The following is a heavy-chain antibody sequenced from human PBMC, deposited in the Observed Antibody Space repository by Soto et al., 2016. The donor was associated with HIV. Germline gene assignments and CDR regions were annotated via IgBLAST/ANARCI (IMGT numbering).Heavy chain of an antibody. CDR2: MNPNSGNT. Sequence: QVQLVQSGAEVKKPGASVKVSYKASGYTFTSYDINWVRQATGQGLEWMGWMNPNSGNTGYAQKFQGRVTITRNTSISTAYMELSSLRSEDTAVYYCARAYCGGDCYSNYYYYMDVWGKGTTVTVSS. CDR1: GYTFTSYD. J-gene: IGHJ6*03. V-gene: IGHV1-8*03. D-gene: IGHD2-21*02. CDR3: ARAYCGGDCYSNYYYYMDV.